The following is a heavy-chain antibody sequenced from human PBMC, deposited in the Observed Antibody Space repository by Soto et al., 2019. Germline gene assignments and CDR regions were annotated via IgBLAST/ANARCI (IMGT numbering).Heavy chain of an antibody. Sequence: SETLSLTCTVSGDSISSSYWSWIRQPPGKGLEWIGYIYSSGSTNYNPSLKSRVTISVDTSKNQFSLKLRSVTAADTAVYYCATSYGNAWYTYWGQGIQVTVSS. CDR1: GDSISSSY. CDR3: ATSYGNAWYTY. J-gene: IGHJ4*02. CDR2: IYSSGST. V-gene: IGHV4-59*01. D-gene: IGHD6-13*01.